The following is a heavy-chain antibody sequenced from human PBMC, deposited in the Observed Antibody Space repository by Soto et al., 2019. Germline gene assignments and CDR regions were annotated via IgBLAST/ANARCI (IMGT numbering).Heavy chain of an antibody. CDR2: ISNDGGSK. V-gene: IGHV3-30*03. CDR3: YSSGW. CDR1: GFTFSTYA. J-gene: IGHJ4*02. D-gene: IGHD6-19*01. Sequence: QVQLVESGGGVVQPGRSLRLSCTASGFTFSTYAMHWVRQAPGKGLEWVAVISNDGGSKYYADSVKGRFTISRDNSENTMYLQMNSLRAEDTAVYYGYSSGWWGQGTLVTVSS.